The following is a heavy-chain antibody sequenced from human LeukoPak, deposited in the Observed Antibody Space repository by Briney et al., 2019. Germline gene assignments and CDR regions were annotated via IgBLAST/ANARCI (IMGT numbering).Heavy chain of an antibody. J-gene: IGHJ3*02. Sequence: PGGSLRLSCAASGFPFSSFSVNWGRRAPGKGLEWGSYIIGSNIWYAHSVKGRFTISRDNAKNSLYLQMNSLRDEDTAVYYCARHSRYAFDIWGQGTMVTVSP. CDR1: GFPFSSFS. V-gene: IGHV3-48*02. CDR2: IIGSNI. CDR3: ARHSRYAFDI. D-gene: IGHD5-12*01.